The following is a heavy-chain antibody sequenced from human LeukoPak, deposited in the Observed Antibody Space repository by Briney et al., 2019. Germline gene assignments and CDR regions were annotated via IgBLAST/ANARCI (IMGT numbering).Heavy chain of an antibody. D-gene: IGHD6-25*01. V-gene: IGHV3-7*02. CDR2: IKSDGSEK. J-gene: IGHJ4*02. CDR3: ARVKSAGYYFDY. Sequence: GESLRLSCAASGFTFSGYWMSWVRQTPGKGLEWVANIKSDGSEKHYVDSVKGRFTISRDNAKNSLYLQMNSLRAEDTAVYYCARVKSAGYYFDYWGQGSLVIVSS. CDR1: GFTFSGYW.